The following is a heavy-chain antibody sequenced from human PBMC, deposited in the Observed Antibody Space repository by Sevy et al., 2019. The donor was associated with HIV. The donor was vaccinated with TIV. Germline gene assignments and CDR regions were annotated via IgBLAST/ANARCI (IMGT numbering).Heavy chain of an antibody. CDR3: ARDLGGVTNQCFYYYMDV. Sequence: GGSLRLSCEASGFTFGDYYMSWIRQAPGKGLEWISYIDRSGSDLYYADSVKGRFTISRDNGKKSLYLQMRSLRTDETAVYYCARDLGGVTNQCFYYYMDVWGKGTTVTVSS. CDR2: IDRSGSDL. D-gene: IGHD3-16*01. J-gene: IGHJ6*03. V-gene: IGHV3-11*04. CDR1: GFTFGDYY.